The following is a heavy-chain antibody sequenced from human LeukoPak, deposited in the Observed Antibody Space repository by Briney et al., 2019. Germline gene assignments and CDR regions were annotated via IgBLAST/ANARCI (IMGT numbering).Heavy chain of an antibody. Sequence: GGSLRLSCAASGFTFSSYSMNWVRQAPGKGLEWVSYISSSSSTIYYADSVKGRFTISRDNAKSSLYLQMNSLRAEDTAVYYCARGYCSGGSCYSYYYYNYMDVWGKGTTVTVSS. V-gene: IGHV3-48*01. CDR1: GFTFSSYS. CDR2: ISSSSSTI. D-gene: IGHD2-15*01. J-gene: IGHJ6*03. CDR3: ARGYCSGGSCYSYYYYNYMDV.